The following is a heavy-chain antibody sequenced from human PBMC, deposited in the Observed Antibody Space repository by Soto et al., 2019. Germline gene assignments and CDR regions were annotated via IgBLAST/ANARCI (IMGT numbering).Heavy chain of an antibody. V-gene: IGHV4-31*03. CDR1: GGSISRGGYY. CDR3: ASGPDRLRIHLRLD. D-gene: IGHD4-17*01. J-gene: IGHJ1*01. Sequence: QVQLQESGPGLVKPSQTLSLTCTVSGGSISRGGYYWSWIRQHPGKGLEWIGYIYYSGSTYYNPSLKSRVTISVDTSKNQFSLKLSSVTAADTAVYYCASGPDRLRIHLRLDWGQGTLVTVSS. CDR2: IYYSGST.